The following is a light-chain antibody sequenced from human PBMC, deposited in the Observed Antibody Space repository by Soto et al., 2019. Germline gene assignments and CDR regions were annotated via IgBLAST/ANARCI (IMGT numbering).Light chain of an antibody. CDR1: QDINKY. CDR3: QQYDNLPLS. J-gene: IGKJ4*01. Sequence: DTQMTQSPSSLSASVGERVTITCQASQDINKYLNWHQQKPGKAPNLLIYDASNLETGVPSRFSGSVSGTSFTFTISSLQPEDVATYYCQQYDNLPLSFGGGTKVEIK. CDR2: DAS. V-gene: IGKV1-33*01.